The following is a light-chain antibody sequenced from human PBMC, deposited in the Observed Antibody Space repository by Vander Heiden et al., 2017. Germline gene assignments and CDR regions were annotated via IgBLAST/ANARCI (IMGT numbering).Light chain of an antibody. V-gene: IGKV4-1*01. CDR3: KQYYTTPLT. CDR1: QSVLYSSKNKNY. J-gene: IGKJ4*01. CDR2: WAS. Sequence: DIVMTQSPDSLAVSLGERATINCKSSQSVLYSSKNKNYLAWYQQKPGQPPKLLIYWASTRESGVPDRFSGSGSGTDFTLTISSLQAEDVAVYYCKQYYTTPLTFGGGTKVEIK.